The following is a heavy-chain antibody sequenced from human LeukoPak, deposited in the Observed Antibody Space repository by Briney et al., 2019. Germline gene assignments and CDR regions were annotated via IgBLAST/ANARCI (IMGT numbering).Heavy chain of an antibody. CDR1: GFTFSSYW. CDR3: AKQPAASAHEAGGSFWYFDL. D-gene: IGHD2-15*01. J-gene: IGHJ2*01. Sequence: PGGSLRLSCAASGFTFSSYWMNWVRQAPGKGLVWVSRIASDGSSTTYADSVKGRFSVSRDNAKNTLYLQMNSLRVEDTAVYYCAKQPAASAHEAGGSFWYFDLWGRGTLVTVSS. CDR2: IASDGSST. V-gene: IGHV3-74*01.